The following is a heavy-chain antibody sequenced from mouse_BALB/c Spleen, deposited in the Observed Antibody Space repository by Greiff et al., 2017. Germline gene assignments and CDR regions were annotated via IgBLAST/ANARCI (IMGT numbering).Heavy chain of an antibody. CDR2: ISSGSSTI. V-gene: IGHV5-17*02. D-gene: IGHD3-2*02. CDR3: ARSGGMDY. CDR1: GFTFSSFG. J-gene: IGHJ4*01. Sequence: VQLKESGGGLVQPGGSRKLSCAASGFTFSSFGMHWVRQAPEKGLEWVAYISSGSSTIYYADTVKGRFTISRDNPKNTLFLQMTSLRSEDTAMYYCARSGGMDYWGQGTSVTVSS.